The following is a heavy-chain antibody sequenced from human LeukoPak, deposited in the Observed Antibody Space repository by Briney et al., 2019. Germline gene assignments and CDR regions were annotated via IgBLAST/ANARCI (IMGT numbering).Heavy chain of an antibody. D-gene: IGHD6-19*01. V-gene: IGHV2-70*11. J-gene: IGHJ6*02. CDR1: GFSLSTSGMC. CDR3: ARIRRYSSGWYGPYYGMDV. CDR2: IDWDDDK. Sequence: SGPALVKPTQTLALTCTFSGFSLSTSGMCVSWIRQPPGKALEWLARIDWDDDKYYSTSLKTRLTISKDTSKNQVVLTMTNMDPVDTATYYCARIRRYSSGWYGPYYGMDVWGQGTTVTVSS.